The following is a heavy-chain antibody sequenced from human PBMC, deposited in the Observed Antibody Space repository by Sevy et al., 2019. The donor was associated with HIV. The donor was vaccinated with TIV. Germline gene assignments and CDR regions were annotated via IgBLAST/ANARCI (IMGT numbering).Heavy chain of an antibody. CDR3: ARGSDFNDRSAKRDFDY. Sequence: GGSLRLSCAASGFTFSNYGMHWVRQAPGKGLEWVAVIWNDGSNKYYADSVKGRFTISRDNSQNTLYLQMNSRRVEDTAGYVCARGSDFNDRSAKRDFDYWGQGTLVTVSS. V-gene: IGHV3-33*01. CDR2: IWNDGSNK. D-gene: IGHD3-22*01. J-gene: IGHJ4*02. CDR1: GFTFSNYG.